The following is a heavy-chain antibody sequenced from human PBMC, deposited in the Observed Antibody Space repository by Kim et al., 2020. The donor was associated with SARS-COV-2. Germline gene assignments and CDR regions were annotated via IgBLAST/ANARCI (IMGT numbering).Heavy chain of an antibody. J-gene: IGHJ4*02. Sequence: SETLSLTCTVSGGSISSSSYYWGWIRQPPGKGLEWIGSIYYSGSTYYNPSLKSRVTISVDTSKNQFSLKLSSVTAADTAVYYCARGIGDGSGSPMPLDYWGQGTLVTVSS. CDR2: IYYSGST. D-gene: IGHD3-10*01. CDR3: ARGIGDGSGSPMPLDY. V-gene: IGHV4-39*07. CDR1: GGSISSSSYY.